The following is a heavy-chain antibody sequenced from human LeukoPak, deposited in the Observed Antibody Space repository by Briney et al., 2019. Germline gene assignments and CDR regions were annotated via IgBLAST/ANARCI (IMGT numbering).Heavy chain of an antibody. J-gene: IGHJ4*02. CDR2: ISHDGSNK. V-gene: IGHV3-30*18. CDR1: GFTFSTYA. CDR3: AKEYSFSYYYFDC. D-gene: IGHD6-6*01. Sequence: GRSLRLSCAASGFTFSTYAMHWVRQAPGKGLERVAVISHDGSNKYYADSVKGRFTISRDNSKNTLYLQMNSLRAEDTAMYYCAKEYSFSYYYFDCWGQGTLVTVST.